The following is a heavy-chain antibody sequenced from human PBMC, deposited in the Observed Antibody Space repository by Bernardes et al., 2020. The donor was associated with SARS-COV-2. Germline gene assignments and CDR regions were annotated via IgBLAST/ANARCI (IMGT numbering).Heavy chain of an antibody. Sequence: GGSLRLSCAASGFTSSSNYMSWVRQAPGKGLEWVAVISGSGGDIAYADSVKGRFIVSRDNSKNTLHLQMNSLRGEDTALYYCAKHLSGTWSFDYWGQGTLVTVSS. CDR2: ISGSGGDI. CDR3: AKHLSGTWSFDY. V-gene: IGHV3-23*01. J-gene: IGHJ4*02. D-gene: IGHD3-10*01. CDR1: GFTSSSNY.